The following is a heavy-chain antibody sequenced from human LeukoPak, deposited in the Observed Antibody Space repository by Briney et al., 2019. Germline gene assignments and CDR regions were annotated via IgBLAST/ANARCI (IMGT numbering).Heavy chain of an antibody. CDR2: IYYNGAT. D-gene: IGHD6-19*01. CDR1: GCSISTYY. CDR3: ARRTVTNGWFRIDY. Sequence: SETLSLTCTVSGCSISTYYWSWIRQPPGKGLEWIGYIYYNGATDYNPSLKSRVTISVDTSKNEFSLKLSSVTAADTALYYCARRTVTNGWFRIDYWGQGSLVIVSS. J-gene: IGHJ4*02. V-gene: IGHV4-59*08.